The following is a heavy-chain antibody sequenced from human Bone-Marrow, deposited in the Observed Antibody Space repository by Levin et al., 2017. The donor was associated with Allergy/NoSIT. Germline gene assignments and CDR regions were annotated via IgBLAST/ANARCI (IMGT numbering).Heavy chain of an antibody. V-gene: IGHV4-59*11. CDR2: IYYSGST. D-gene: IGHD3-22*01. CDR1: GDSISNHY. Sequence: PSETLSLTCSVSGDSISNHYWSWIRQSPGKGLEWIGYIYYSGSTKYNPSFKSRVNISLGTSRKQFSLNLSSVTAAATAGYYCARLFDSSGYYSALTNHYYGMDVWGQGTMVTVSS. J-gene: IGHJ6*02. CDR3: ARLFDSSGYYSALTNHYYGMDV.